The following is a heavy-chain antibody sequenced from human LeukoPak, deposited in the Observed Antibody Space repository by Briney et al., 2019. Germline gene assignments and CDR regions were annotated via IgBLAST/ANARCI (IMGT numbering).Heavy chain of an antibody. D-gene: IGHD3-10*01. J-gene: IGHJ4*02. V-gene: IGHV3-64*01. CDR1: EFSVGSNY. CDR2: ISSNGGST. CDR3: ARTYYYGSGIDY. Sequence: GGSLRLSCAASEFSVGSNYMTWVRQAPGKGLEYVSAISSNGGSTYYANSVKGRFTISRDSSKNTLYLQMGSLRAEDMAVYYCARTYYYGSGIDYWGQGTLVTVSS.